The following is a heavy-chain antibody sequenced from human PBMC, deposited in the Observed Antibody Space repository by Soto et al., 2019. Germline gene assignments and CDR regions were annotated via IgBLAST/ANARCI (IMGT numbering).Heavy chain of an antibody. Sequence: SETLSLTCAVSGGSISSGGYSWSWLRQPPGKGLEWIGYIFHSGSTYYNPSLKSRVTISVDRSKNQFSLKLTSVTAADTAVYYCARVPSPWGQGTLVTVSS. CDR3: ARVPSP. V-gene: IGHV4-30-2*01. CDR1: GGSISSGGYS. J-gene: IGHJ5*02. CDR2: IFHSGST.